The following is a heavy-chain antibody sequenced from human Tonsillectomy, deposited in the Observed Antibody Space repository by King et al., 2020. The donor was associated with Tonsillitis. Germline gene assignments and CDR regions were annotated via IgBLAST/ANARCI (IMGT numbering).Heavy chain of an antibody. Sequence: VQLVESGGGLVQPGGSLRLSCAASGFTFSSYAMSWVRQAPGKGLEWVSTISGSGDSTYYADSVKGRFTISRDNSKNTLFLQMNSLRAEDTAIYYCAKDYYGSGSSFDYWGLGTLVTVSS. CDR1: GFTFSSYA. CDR3: AKDYYGSGSSFDY. D-gene: IGHD3-10*01. J-gene: IGHJ4*02. CDR2: ISGSGDST. V-gene: IGHV3-23*04.